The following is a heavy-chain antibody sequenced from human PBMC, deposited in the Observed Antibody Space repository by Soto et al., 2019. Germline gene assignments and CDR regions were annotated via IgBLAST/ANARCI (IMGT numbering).Heavy chain of an antibody. CDR1: GYTFINYD. CDR3: ARGRITDLGTFDY. J-gene: IGHJ4*01. CDR2: SSPYNGNT. Sequence: QVQLVQSGAEMKKPGASVKVSCKASGYTFINYDISWLRQAPGQGLEWMGWSSPYNGNTNYAHTFQGRVTMTADTSASSGYMELRSLRSDDTAVYFCARGRITDLGTFDYWGHGTLVTVSS. V-gene: IGHV1-18*01. D-gene: IGHD1-20*01.